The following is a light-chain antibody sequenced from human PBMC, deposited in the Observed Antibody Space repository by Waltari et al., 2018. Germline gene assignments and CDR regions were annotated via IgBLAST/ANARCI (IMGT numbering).Light chain of an antibody. Sequence: QSALTQPPSASGSPGPSVTISCTGTSSAVGGYNYVSLYQQYPGRAPKLMIYEVTKRPSGVPDRFSGSKSGNTASLTVSGLQADDEADYYCSSYAGSNNYWVFGGGTTLTVL. V-gene: IGLV2-8*01. CDR2: EVT. J-gene: IGLJ3*02. CDR3: SSYAGSNNYWV. CDR1: SSAVGGYNY.